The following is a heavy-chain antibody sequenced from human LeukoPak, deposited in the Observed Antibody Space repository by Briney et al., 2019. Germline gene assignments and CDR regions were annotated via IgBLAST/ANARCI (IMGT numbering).Heavy chain of an antibody. CDR3: ARAVGWLPSYFDY. Sequence: GRSLRLSCAASGFTFSSYAMHWVRQAPGKGLEWVAVISPDGSNKYYAGSVKGRCTISRDNSKNSLYLQINSLGPEDTAVYYCARAVGWLPSYFDYWGQGILVTVSS. V-gene: IGHV3-30-3*01. D-gene: IGHD4-23*01. J-gene: IGHJ4*02. CDR2: ISPDGSNK. CDR1: GFTFSSYA.